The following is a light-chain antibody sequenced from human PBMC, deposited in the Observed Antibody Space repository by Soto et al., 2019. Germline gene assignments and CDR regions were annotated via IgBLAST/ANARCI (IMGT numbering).Light chain of an antibody. CDR3: QQNKEWPGT. CDR2: DAS. Sequence: EIMMTQSPSTLSVSPGERVTLSCWASQSVSSYLAWYQQKPGQAPRLLIYDASSRATGIPVRFSGSGSGTEFTLTISSLQSEDFGVYYCQQNKEWPGTFGQGTKVDI. V-gene: IGKV3-15*01. J-gene: IGKJ1*01. CDR1: QSVSSY.